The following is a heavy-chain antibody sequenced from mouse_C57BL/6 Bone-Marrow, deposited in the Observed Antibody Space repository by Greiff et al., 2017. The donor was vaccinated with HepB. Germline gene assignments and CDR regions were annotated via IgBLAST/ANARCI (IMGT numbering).Heavy chain of an antibody. J-gene: IGHJ4*01. V-gene: IGHV1-55*01. CDR3: ARGAYWYERGAMDY. CDR1: GYTFTSYW. CDR2: IYPGSGST. Sequence: QVQLQQSGAELVKPGASVKMSCKASGYTFTSYWITWVKQRPGQGLEWIGDIYPGSGSTNYNEKFKSKATLTVDTSSSPAYMQLSSLTSEDSAVYYCARGAYWYERGAMDYWGQGTSVTVSS. D-gene: IGHD2-14*01.